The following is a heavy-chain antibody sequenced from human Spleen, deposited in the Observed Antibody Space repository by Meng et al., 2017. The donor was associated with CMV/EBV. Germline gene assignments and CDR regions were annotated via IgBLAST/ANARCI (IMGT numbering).Heavy chain of an antibody. V-gene: IGHV4-38-2*02. Sequence: GSLRLSCTVSGYSISSGYYWGWIRQPPGKGLEWIGSIYHSGSTYYTPSLKSRVTMSVDASKNQFSLNLSSVTAADTAVYFCARGLVYYYGWNPPYGMDVWGQGTTVTVSS. CDR3: ARGLVYYYGWNPPYGMDV. J-gene: IGHJ6*02. CDR1: GYSISSGYY. D-gene: IGHD3-10*01. CDR2: IYHSGST.